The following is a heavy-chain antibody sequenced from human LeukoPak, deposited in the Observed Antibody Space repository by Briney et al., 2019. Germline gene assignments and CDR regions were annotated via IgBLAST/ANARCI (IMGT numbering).Heavy chain of an antibody. D-gene: IGHD3-10*01. Sequence: PGGSLRLSCAASEFTFRTYSMNWVRQAPGKGLEWVSYIDTTSSTIYYADSVKGRFTISRDNAKNSLYLQMNSLRAEDTAVYYCAQGGRITMVRGVQRDHYFNYWGQGTLVTVSS. CDR3: AQGGRITMVRGVQRDHYFNY. CDR2: IDTTSSTI. J-gene: IGHJ4*02. V-gene: IGHV3-48*01. CDR1: EFTFRTYS.